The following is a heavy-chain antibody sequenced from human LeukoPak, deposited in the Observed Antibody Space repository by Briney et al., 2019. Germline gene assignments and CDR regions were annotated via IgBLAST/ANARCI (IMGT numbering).Heavy chain of an antibody. Sequence: QAGGSLRLSCAASGFTFSNYAVSWVRQAPGKGLECVSVISGSGDNTNYADSVKGRFTISRDNSKNTLYLQMNSLRAEDTAVYHCAKDQGYYYGSGSYYDYWGQGTLVTVSS. CDR2: ISGSGDNT. CDR3: AKDQGYYYGSGSYYDY. V-gene: IGHV3-23*01. D-gene: IGHD3-10*01. J-gene: IGHJ4*02. CDR1: GFTFSNYA.